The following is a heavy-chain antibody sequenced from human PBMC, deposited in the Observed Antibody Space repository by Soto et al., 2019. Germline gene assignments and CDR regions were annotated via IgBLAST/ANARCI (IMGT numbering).Heavy chain of an antibody. V-gene: IGHV1-2*04. J-gene: IGHJ3*02. CDR2: INPNRGDT. D-gene: IGHD3-22*01. CDR1: GYTFNGYY. CDR3: ARDIYYDSSGLDI. Sequence: GASVKGSCKASGYTFNGYYKNRVRTAPGQGLEWMGWINPNRGDTNYAQKFQGWVTMTWDTSISTAYMELSRLRSDDTAAYYCARDIYYDSSGLDIWGQGTMVNVSS.